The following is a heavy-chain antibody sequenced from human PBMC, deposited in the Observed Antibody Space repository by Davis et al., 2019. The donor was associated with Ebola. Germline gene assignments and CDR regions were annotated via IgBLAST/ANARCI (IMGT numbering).Heavy chain of an antibody. J-gene: IGHJ6*02. D-gene: IGHD7-27*01. CDR2: ISYDGSSK. V-gene: IGHV3-30*03. Sequence: GGSLRLSCAASGFTFSSYGMHWLRQAPGKVLEWVAVISYDGSSKYYADSVKGRFTISRENSKNTLYLQMNSLRAEDTAVYYCARELVLGYYGMDVWGQGTTVTVSS. CDR1: GFTFSSYG. CDR3: ARELVLGYYGMDV.